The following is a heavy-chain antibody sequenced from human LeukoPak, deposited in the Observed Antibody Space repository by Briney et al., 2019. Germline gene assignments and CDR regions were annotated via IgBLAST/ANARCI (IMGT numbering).Heavy chain of an antibody. V-gene: IGHV3-30-3*01. CDR1: GFTFSSYT. D-gene: IGHD4-23*01. CDR2: ISYDGSIK. J-gene: IGHJ4*02. CDR3: ARAIVIGNLIDY. Sequence: GGSLRLSYAVSGFTFSSYTMDWVRQAPGKGLEWVAVISYDGSIKYYADSVKGRFTVSRDNSKNTLYLQMNSLRAEDTAVYYCARAIVIGNLIDYWGQGTLVTVSS.